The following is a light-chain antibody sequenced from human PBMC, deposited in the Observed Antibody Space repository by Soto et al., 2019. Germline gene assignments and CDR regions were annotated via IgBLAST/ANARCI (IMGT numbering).Light chain of an antibody. V-gene: IGKV1-5*01. CDR2: DAS. Sequence: DIQMTQSPSTLSASVGDRVTITCRASQSISSWLAWYQQKPGKAPKLLIYDASSLESGVPSRFSGSGSGTEFTLPISSLQPDDFATYYCQQYNSYQITFGQGTRLEIK. CDR3: QQYNSYQIT. J-gene: IGKJ5*01. CDR1: QSISSW.